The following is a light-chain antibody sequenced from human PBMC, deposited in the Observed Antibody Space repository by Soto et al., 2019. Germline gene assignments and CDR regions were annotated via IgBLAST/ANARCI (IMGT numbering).Light chain of an antibody. Sequence: EIVLTQSPATLSLSPGERATLSCRASQSVSSYLACYQQNPRQAPRLLIYDASNRATAIPARFSGSGSGTDFTLTISSLEPEDFAIYYCQQRSNWPPVTFGGGTKVEIK. CDR1: QSVSSY. CDR3: QQRSNWPPVT. V-gene: IGKV3-11*01. J-gene: IGKJ4*01. CDR2: DAS.